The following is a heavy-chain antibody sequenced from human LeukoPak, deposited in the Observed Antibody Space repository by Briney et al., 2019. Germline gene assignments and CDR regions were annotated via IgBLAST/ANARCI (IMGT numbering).Heavy chain of an antibody. J-gene: IGHJ4*02. CDR2: IYSGGRT. Sequence: SETLSLTCNVSGGSISKYYWSWIRQPPGKGLEWIGYIYSGGRTNYNPSLESRVTISVDTSKNQISLRLSSVTAADTAVYYCASRGGDDYGDWGQGTLVTVS. CDR1: GGSISKYY. CDR3: ASRGGDDYGD. D-gene: IGHD4-17*01. V-gene: IGHV4-59*13.